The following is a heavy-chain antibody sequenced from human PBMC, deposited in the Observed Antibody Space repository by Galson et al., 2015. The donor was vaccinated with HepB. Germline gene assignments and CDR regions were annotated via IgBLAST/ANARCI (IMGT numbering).Heavy chain of an antibody. D-gene: IGHD6-13*01. Sequence: SLRLSCAASGFTFSNYGMHWVRQAPGKGLESVAVISHHETYKDYADSVKGRFTVSRDNSKNTLYLQMNSLRAEDTAVYYCARDLAAAANLFYYYYYGMDVWGQGTTVTVSS. J-gene: IGHJ6*02. V-gene: IGHV3-30*19. CDR2: ISHHETYK. CDR3: ARDLAAAANLFYYYYYGMDV. CDR1: GFTFSNYG.